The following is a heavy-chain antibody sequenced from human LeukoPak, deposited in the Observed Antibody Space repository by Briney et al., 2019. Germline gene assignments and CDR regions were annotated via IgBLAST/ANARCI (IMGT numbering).Heavy chain of an antibody. V-gene: IGHV3-21*01. Sequence: GGSLRLSCAASGFTFSSYSMNWVRQAPGKGLEGVSSISSRSSYIYYADSVKGRFTISRDNAKNSLYLQMNSLRAEDTAVYHCARGSSTHGEYYFDYWGQGTLVTVSS. CDR1: GFTFSSYS. CDR2: ISSRSSYI. J-gene: IGHJ4*02. CDR3: ARGSSTHGEYYFDY. D-gene: IGHD2-2*01.